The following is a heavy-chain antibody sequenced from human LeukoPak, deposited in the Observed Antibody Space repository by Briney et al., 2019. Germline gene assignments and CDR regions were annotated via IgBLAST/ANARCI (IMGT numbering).Heavy chain of an antibody. CDR2: INPSGGST. CDR3: ARVDYGDYYFDY. CDR1: GYTFTSYY. D-gene: IGHD4-17*01. Sequence: ASVKVSCTASGYTFTSYYMHWVRQAPGQGLEWMGIINPSGGSTSYAQKFQGRVTMTRDTSTSTVYMELSSLRSEDTAVYYCARVDYGDYYFDYWGQGTLVTVSS. J-gene: IGHJ4*02. V-gene: IGHV1-46*01.